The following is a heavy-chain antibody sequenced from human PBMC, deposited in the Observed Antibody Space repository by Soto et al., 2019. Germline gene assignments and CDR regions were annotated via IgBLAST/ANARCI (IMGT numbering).Heavy chain of an antibody. D-gene: IGHD6-6*01. CDR2: IYYSGST. V-gene: IGHV4-39*01. J-gene: IGHJ5*02. CDR1: GGSISSSSYY. Sequence: SETLSLTCTVSGGSISSSSYYWGWIRQSPGKGLEWIGSIYYSGSTYYNPSLKSRITISVDTSKNQFSLKLSSVTAADTAVYYCARQLRPPIAARPGFEDWFDPWGQGTLVT. CDR3: ARQLRPPIAARPGFEDWFDP.